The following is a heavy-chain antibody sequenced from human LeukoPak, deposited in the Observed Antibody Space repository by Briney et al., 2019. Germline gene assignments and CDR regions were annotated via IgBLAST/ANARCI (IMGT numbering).Heavy chain of an antibody. V-gene: IGHV3-30-3*02. Sequence: GGSLRLSCVASGFTFTGHSMHWVRQAPGKGLEWVAVVGNDEKTKFYADSVKGRFTISRDNSKNTLYLQMNSLRAEDTAVYYCAKRGGAYYYDSSGYYYPSDYYFDYWGQGTLVTVSS. D-gene: IGHD3-22*01. CDR2: VGNDEKTK. CDR1: GFTFTGHS. CDR3: AKRGGAYYYDSSGYYYPSDYYFDY. J-gene: IGHJ4*02.